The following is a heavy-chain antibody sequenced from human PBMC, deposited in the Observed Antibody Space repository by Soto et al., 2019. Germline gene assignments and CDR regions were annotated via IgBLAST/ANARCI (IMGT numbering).Heavy chain of an antibody. V-gene: IGHV3-7*03. CDR3: ARAFWSGYPALGYYYGMDV. J-gene: IGHJ6*02. CDR1: GFTFSSYW. Sequence: GGSLRLSCAASGFTFSSYWMSWVRQAPGKGLEWVANIKQDGSEKYYVDSVKGRFTISRDNAKNSLYLQMNSLRAEDTAAYYCARAFWSGYPALGYYYGMDVWGQGTTVTVSS. D-gene: IGHD3-3*01. CDR2: IKQDGSEK.